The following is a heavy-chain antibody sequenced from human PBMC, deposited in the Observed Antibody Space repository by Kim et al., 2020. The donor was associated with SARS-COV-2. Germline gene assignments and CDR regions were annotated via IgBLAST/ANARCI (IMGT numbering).Heavy chain of an antibody. D-gene: IGHD6-13*01. CDR2: ISGSGGST. CDR3: AKVSQIAAAGKDYYYYGMDV. J-gene: IGHJ6*02. V-gene: IGHV3-23*01. Sequence: GGSLRLSCAASGFTFSSYAMSWVRQAPGKGLEWVSAISGSGGSTYYADSVKGRFTISRDNSKNTLYLQMNSLRAEDTAVYYCAKVSQIAAAGKDYYYYGMDVWGQGTTVTVSS. CDR1: GFTFSSYA.